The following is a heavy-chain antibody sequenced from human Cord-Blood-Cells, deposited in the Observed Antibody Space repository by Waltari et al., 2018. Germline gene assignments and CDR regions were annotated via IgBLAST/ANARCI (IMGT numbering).Heavy chain of an antibody. Sequence: QVHLVQSGVEVTKRGASVKVACMVSGYTLTELTIHWVRQAPGNGLEWMGGFDPEDGETIYAQKFQGRVTMTEDTSTDTAYMELSSLRSEDTAGYYCATDFLRSRSWYAFDIWGQGTMVTVSS. D-gene: IGHD6-13*01. V-gene: IGHV1-24*01. CDR3: ATDFLRSRSWYAFDI. J-gene: IGHJ3*02. CDR1: GYTLTELT. CDR2: FDPEDGET.